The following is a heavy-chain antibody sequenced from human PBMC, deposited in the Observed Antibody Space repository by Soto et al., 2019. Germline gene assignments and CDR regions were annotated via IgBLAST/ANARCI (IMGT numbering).Heavy chain of an antibody. D-gene: IGHD3-22*01. V-gene: IGHV3-30*18. CDR1: GFTFSSYG. CDR3: AKALYYYDSSGYSHPFDY. CDR2: ISYDGSNK. J-gene: IGHJ4*02. Sequence: GGSLRLSCAASGFTFSSYGMHWVRQAPGKGLEWVAVISYDGSNKYYADSVKGRFTISRDNSKNTLFLQMNSLRAEDTAVYYYAKALYYYDSSGYSHPFDYWGQGTLVTVSS.